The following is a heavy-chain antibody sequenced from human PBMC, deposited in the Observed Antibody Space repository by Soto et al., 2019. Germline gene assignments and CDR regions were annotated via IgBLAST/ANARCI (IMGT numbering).Heavy chain of an antibody. CDR3: AKEGTAKRSYYFDY. CDR1: GFTFSNYG. D-gene: IGHD2-21*02. Sequence: QVPLVESGGGVVQPGRSLRLSCAASGFTFSNYGMQWVRQAPGKGLEWVAVISYDGRNKYYADSVKGRFTISRDNSKNTLDLQMNSLRADDTAVYYCAKEGTAKRSYYFDYWGQGTLVTVSS. J-gene: IGHJ4*02. CDR2: ISYDGRNK. V-gene: IGHV3-30*18.